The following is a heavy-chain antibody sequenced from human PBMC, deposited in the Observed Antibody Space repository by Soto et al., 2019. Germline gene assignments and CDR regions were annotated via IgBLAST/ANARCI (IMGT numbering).Heavy chain of an antibody. Sequence: EVELLESGGGLVQPGGSLRLSFKASGFMFNNSAMTWVRQAPGQGLRWVASVSDNGGSRGGTYYADSVKGRFTISRDNSKNTLYLQLDSLTGADTAVYYCARAKAVVIAALDIWGQGTMVTVSS. J-gene: IGHJ3*02. CDR3: ARAKAVVIAALDI. D-gene: IGHD2-21*01. CDR2: VSDNGGSRGGT. V-gene: IGHV3-23*01. CDR1: GFMFNNSA.